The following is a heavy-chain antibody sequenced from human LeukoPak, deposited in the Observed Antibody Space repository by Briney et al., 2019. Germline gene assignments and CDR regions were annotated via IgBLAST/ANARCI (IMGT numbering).Heavy chain of an antibody. CDR1: GGSFSGYY. V-gene: IGHV4-34*01. CDR2: INHSGST. Sequence: PSETLSLTCAVYGGSFSGYYWSWIRQPPGKGLEWIGEINHSGSTNYNPSLKSRVTISVDTSKNQFSLKLSSVTAADTAVYYCAALDYGDFNLDYWGQGTLVTVSS. D-gene: IGHD4-17*01. CDR3: AALDYGDFNLDY. J-gene: IGHJ4*02.